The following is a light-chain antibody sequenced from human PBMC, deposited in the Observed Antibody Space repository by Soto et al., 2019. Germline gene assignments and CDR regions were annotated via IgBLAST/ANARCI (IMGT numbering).Light chain of an antibody. V-gene: IGKV3-15*01. Sequence: EIVMTQSPATLSVSPGERATLSCRASQSVSSNLAWYQQKPGQAPRLLIYCASTRATGIPARFSGSGSGTEFTLTISSLQSEDFAVYYCQQYNNWPLGTFGQGTKV. CDR3: QQYNNWPLGT. J-gene: IGKJ1*01. CDR1: QSVSSN. CDR2: CAS.